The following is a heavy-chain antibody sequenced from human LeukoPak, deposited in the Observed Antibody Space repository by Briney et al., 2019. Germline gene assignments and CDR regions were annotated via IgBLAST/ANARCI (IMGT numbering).Heavy chain of an antibody. J-gene: IGHJ3*02. CDR3: ARDFSSGWYEDAFDI. Sequence: PSETLSLTCTVSGGSISSYYWSWIRQPPGKGLEWIGSIYHSGSTYYNPSLKSRVTISVDTSKNQFSLKLSSVTAADTAVYYCARDFSSGWYEDAFDIWGQGTMVTVSS. CDR2: IYHSGST. CDR1: GGSISSYY. V-gene: IGHV4-38-2*02. D-gene: IGHD6-19*01.